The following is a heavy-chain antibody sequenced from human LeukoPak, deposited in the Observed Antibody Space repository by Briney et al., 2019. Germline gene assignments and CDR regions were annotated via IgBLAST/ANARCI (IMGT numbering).Heavy chain of an antibody. D-gene: IGHD5-18*01. CDR1: GGSISSSNW. V-gene: IGHV4-4*02. CDR3: ARGLDTDDYDYYGMDV. CDR2: IYHSGST. Sequence: SGTLSLTCAVSGGSISSSNWWSWVRQPPGKGREWIGEIYHSGSTNYNPSLKSRVTISVDKSKNQFSLKMRSVTAADTAVYYCARGLDTDDYDYYGMDVWGQGTTVTVSS. J-gene: IGHJ6*02.